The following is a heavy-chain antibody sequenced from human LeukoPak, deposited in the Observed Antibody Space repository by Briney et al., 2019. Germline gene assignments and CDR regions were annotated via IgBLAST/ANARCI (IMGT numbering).Heavy chain of an antibody. V-gene: IGHV3-23*01. CDR2: ISGSGDSA. J-gene: IGHJ4*02. Sequence: GGSLRLSCVASGFTFNHYGMNWVRQAPGKGLEWVSIISGSGDSASYADSVKGRFTISRDNSKNTLYLQMNSLRAEDTAIYYCAQKRGGYTPFDYWGQGTLVTVSS. CDR1: GFTFNHYG. D-gene: IGHD5-12*01. CDR3: AQKRGGYTPFDY.